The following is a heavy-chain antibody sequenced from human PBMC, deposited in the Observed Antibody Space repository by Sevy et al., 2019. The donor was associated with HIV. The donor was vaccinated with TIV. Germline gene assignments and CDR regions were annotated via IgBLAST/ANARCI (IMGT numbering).Heavy chain of an antibody. Sequence: GGSLRLSCAASGFTFSSYAMSWVRQAPGKGLEWVSAISGSGGSTYYADSVKGRFTISRDNSKNTLYLQMNSLGAEDTAVYYCAKARVGGVGYSYVRAHFDYWGQGTLVTVSS. CDR1: GFTFSSYA. J-gene: IGHJ4*02. D-gene: IGHD5-18*01. CDR2: ISGSGGST. V-gene: IGHV3-23*01. CDR3: AKARVGGVGYSYVRAHFDY.